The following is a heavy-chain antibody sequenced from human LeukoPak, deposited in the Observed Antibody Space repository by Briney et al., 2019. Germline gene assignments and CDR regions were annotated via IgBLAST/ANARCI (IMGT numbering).Heavy chain of an antibody. CDR2: INYSGST. CDR1: GGSVSSSRNY. V-gene: IGHV4-39*07. D-gene: IGHD3-22*01. CDR3: ARSSEGRYYYDSSGFSYYYYYMDV. Sequence: SETLSLTCFVSGGSVSSSRNYWGWIRQSPGKGLEWIGSINYSGSTSYNPSLKSRVTLSVDTSKNQFSLRLSSVTAADTAVYYCARSSEGRYYYDSSGFSYYYYYMDVWGKGTTVTISS. J-gene: IGHJ6*03.